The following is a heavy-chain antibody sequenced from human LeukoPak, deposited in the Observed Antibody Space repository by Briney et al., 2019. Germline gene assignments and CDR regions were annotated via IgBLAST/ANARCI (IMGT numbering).Heavy chain of an antibody. CDR1: GYTFTSYG. D-gene: IGHD2-2*02. J-gene: IGHJ4*02. V-gene: IGHV1-18*01. CDR3: ARDRCSSTSCYSSGVDY. CDR2: ISAYNGNT. Sequence: ASVKVSCKASGYTFTSYGISWVRQAPGQGLEWMGWISAYNGNTNYAQKLQGRVTMTTETSTSTAYMELRSLRSDDTAVYYCARDRCSSTSCYSSGVDYWGQGTLVTVSS.